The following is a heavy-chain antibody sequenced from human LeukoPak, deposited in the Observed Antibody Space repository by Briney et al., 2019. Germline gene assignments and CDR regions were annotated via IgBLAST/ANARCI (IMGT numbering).Heavy chain of an antibody. D-gene: IGHD3-22*01. V-gene: IGHV1-24*01. CDR3: ATGYRRYYYDSSGYSFDY. CDR2: FDPEDGET. J-gene: IGHJ4*02. CDR1: GYTLTELS. Sequence: ASVTVSCTVSGYTLTELSMHWVRQAPGKGLEWMGGFDPEDGETIYAQKFQGRVTMTEDTSTDTAYMELSSLRSEDTAVYYCATGYRRYYYDSSGYSFDYWGQGTLVTVSS.